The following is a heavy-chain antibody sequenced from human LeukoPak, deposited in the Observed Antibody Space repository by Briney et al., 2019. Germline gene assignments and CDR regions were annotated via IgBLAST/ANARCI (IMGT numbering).Heavy chain of an antibody. D-gene: IGHD3-3*01. CDR3: ARQGRITIFGVVNNWFDP. CDR2: IYTSGST. Sequence: SETLSLTCTVSGGSISSYYWSWIRQPPGKGLEWIGYIYTSGSTNYNPSLKSRVTISVDTSKNQLSLKLSSVTAADTAVYYCARQGRITIFGVVNNWFDPWGQGTLVTVSS. J-gene: IGHJ5*02. V-gene: IGHV4-4*09. CDR1: GGSISSYY.